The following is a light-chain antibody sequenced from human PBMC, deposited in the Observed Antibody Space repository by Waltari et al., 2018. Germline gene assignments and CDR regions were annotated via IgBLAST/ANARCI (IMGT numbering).Light chain of an antibody. Sequence: EIVLTQSPGTLSLSPGERATLSCRASQSVSSSYLAWYQQKPGQAPRLLIFGASSRATGIPDRFSGGGSVTDFTPTISRLEPEDFAVYFCQQYGSSPLTFGGGTTVEIK. CDR2: GAS. J-gene: IGKJ4*01. CDR3: QQYGSSPLT. CDR1: QSVSSSY. V-gene: IGKV3-20*01.